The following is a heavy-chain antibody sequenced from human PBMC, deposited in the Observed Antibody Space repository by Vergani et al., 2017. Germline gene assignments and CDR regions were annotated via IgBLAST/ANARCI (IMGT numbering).Heavy chain of an antibody. CDR1: GGSITNNF. J-gene: IGHJ4*02. CDR3: ARVIVGCSRTNCFADH. V-gene: IGHV4-4*08. Sequence: QVQLQESGPGLVKPSETLSLTCTVSGGSITNNFWSWIRRPPGKGLEWIGYIHHSGATNSKSSLRSRVSISIDTSINTAYMEMTRLRPDDTAIYYCARVIVGCSRTNCFADHWGQGTLVTVSS. D-gene: IGHD2-2*01. CDR2: IHHSGAT.